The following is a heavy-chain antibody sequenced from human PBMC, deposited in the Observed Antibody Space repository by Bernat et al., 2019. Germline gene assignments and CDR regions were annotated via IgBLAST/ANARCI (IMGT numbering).Heavy chain of an antibody. Sequence: EVQLVETGGGLIQPGGSLRLSCAASGFTVSSNYMSWVRQAPGKGLEWVSVIYSGGNTYYADSVKGRFTISRDNSKNTLYLQMNSLRAEDTAVYYCARGFGYCSGGSCYGRFYYYYYMDVWGKGTTVTVSS. V-gene: IGHV3-53*05. CDR1: GFTVSSNY. D-gene: IGHD2-15*01. J-gene: IGHJ6*03. CDR3: ARGFGYCSGGSCYGRFYYYYYMDV. CDR2: IYSGGNT.